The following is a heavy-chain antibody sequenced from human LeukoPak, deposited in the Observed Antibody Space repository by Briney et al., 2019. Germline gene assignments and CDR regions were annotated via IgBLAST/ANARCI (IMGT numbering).Heavy chain of an antibody. J-gene: IGHJ3*02. Sequence: SETLSLTCIVSGGSINSYYWSWIRQPPGKGLEWIGYIYYSGSTNYNPSLKSRVTISVDTSKNQFSLKLSSVTAADTAVYYCARSEWELRSFDIWGQGTMVTVSS. CDR3: ARSEWELRSFDI. V-gene: IGHV4-59*08. D-gene: IGHD1-26*01. CDR2: IYYSGST. CDR1: GGSINSYY.